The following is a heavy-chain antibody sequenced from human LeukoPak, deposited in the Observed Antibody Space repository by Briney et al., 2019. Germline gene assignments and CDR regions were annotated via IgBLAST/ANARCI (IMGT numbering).Heavy chain of an antibody. Sequence: GGSLRLSCAASGFTFDDYSMHWVRQAPGKSLEWVSLISWNGGSTYYADSVKGRFTISRDNSKNSLYLQMNSLRAEDTAVYYCARDYFSRAALLGYFDLWGRGTLVTVS. V-gene: IGHV3-43D*03. CDR2: ISWNGGST. J-gene: IGHJ2*01. CDR1: GFTFDDYS. CDR3: ARDYFSRAALLGYFDL. D-gene: IGHD2-15*01.